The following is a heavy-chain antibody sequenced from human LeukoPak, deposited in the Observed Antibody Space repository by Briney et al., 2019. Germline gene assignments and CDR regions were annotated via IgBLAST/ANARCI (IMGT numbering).Heavy chain of an antibody. CDR3: AGEYVGCSSTSCYYFDY. J-gene: IGHJ4*02. CDR1: GGTFSSYA. D-gene: IGHD2-2*01. Sequence: GASVKVSCKASGGTFSSYAISWVRQAPGQGLEWMGRIIPIFGTANYAQKFQGRVTITADKSTSTAYMELSSLRSEDTAVYYCAGEYVGCSSTSCYYFDYWGQGTLVTVSS. V-gene: IGHV1-69*06. CDR2: IIPIFGTA.